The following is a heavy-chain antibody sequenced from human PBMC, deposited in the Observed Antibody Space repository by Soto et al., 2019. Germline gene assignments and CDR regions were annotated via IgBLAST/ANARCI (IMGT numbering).Heavy chain of an antibody. CDR2: IYDSGSP. Sequence: PSETLSLTCTVSGGSIRNSNSYWGWVRQPPGKGLEWIGSIYDSGSPYYNPSLKSRVTISVDTSNNQFSLKLSSVTAADTAVYFCARHRRSSGWADYWGRGTLVNVSS. CDR1: GGSIRNSNSY. J-gene: IGHJ4*02. CDR3: ARHRRSSGWADY. V-gene: IGHV4-39*01. D-gene: IGHD6-19*01.